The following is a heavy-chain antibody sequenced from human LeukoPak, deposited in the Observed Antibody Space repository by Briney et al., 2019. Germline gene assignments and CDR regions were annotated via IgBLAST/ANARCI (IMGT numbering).Heavy chain of an antibody. Sequence: GGSLRLSCAASGFTFSGSAIHWVRQSSGKGLEWVGQIDKKDKGYATATAYAASVKGRFTISIDDSINTAYLQMKSLKTEDTALYYCTRDSGTYNWFDPWGQGTLVTGSS. CDR2: IDKKDKGYATAT. D-gene: IGHD1-26*01. CDR1: GFTFSGSA. J-gene: IGHJ5*02. CDR3: TRDSGTYNWFDP. V-gene: IGHV3-73*01.